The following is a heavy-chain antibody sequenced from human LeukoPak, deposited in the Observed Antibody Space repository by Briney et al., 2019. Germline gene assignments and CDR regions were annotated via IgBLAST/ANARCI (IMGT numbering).Heavy chain of an antibody. J-gene: IGHJ4*02. CDR1: GGSLSSYS. Sequence: GAAVQVSCKASGGSLSSYSIIWVRQAPGQGLEWMGGIIPYFGTTNYAQQFQGRGTNTTDESTTTAYMELSSLRSEDTAVDYCSIGHGSYYFDYWGQGTLVTVSS. V-gene: IGHV1-69*05. CDR2: IIPYFGTT. D-gene: IGHD2-2*03. CDR3: SIGHGSYYFDY.